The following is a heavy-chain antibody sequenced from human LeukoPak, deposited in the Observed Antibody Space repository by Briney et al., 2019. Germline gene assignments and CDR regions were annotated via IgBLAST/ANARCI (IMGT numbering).Heavy chain of an antibody. CDR1: GFTFSNYW. J-gene: IGHJ4*02. D-gene: IGHD3-22*01. CDR2: IKEDGSEK. V-gene: IGHV3-7*01. Sequence: GGSLRLSCAASGFTFSNYWMSWVRQAPGKGLEWVANIKEDGSEKYYVDSVKGRFTISRDNAKNSLSLQVDSLSAEDTAVYYCARSRSGYYEDYWGQGTLVTVSS. CDR3: ARSRSGYYEDY.